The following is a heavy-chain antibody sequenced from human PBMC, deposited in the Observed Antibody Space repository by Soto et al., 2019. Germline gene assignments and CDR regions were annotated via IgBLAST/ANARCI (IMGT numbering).Heavy chain of an antibody. CDR2: IIPIFGTA. J-gene: IGHJ5*02. CDR3: ARDHITSSYSWFDP. V-gene: IGHV1-69*01. Sequence: QVQLVQSGAEVKKPGSSVKVSCKASGGTFSSYSITWVRLAPGQGLEWIGGIIPIFGTANYAQKFHGRVTITANESTSTAYMELRRLRSEDTALYFCARDHITSSYSWFDPWGQGTLVTVSS. CDR1: GGTFSSYS. D-gene: IGHD6-6*01.